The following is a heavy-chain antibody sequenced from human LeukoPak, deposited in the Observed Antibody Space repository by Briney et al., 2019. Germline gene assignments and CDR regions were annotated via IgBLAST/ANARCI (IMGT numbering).Heavy chain of an antibody. CDR2: ISSSSSYI. CDR1: GFTFSSYS. D-gene: IGHD1-26*01. V-gene: IGHV3-21*01. J-gene: IGHJ4*02. CDR3: ARVNSGSYPYYFDY. Sequence: PGGSLRLSCAASGFTFSSYSMNWVRQAPGKGLEWVSSISSSSSYIYYADSVKGRFTISRDNAKNSLYLQMNSLRAEDTAVYYCARVNSGSYPYYFDYWGQGTLVTVSS.